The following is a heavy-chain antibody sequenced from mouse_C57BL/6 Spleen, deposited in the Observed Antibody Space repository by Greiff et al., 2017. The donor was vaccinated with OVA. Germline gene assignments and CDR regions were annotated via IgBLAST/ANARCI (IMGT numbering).Heavy chain of an antibody. J-gene: IGHJ2*01. CDR2: IDPSDSET. D-gene: IGHD1-1*02. CDR3: AREDLWSPLDY. Sequence: QVQLQQSGAELVRPGSSVKLSCKASGYTFTSYWMHWVKQRPIQGLEWIGNIDPSDSETHYNQKFKDKATLTVDKSSSTAYMQLSSLTSEDSAVYYCAREDLWSPLDYWGQGTTLTVSS. V-gene: IGHV1-52*01. CDR1: GYTFTSYW.